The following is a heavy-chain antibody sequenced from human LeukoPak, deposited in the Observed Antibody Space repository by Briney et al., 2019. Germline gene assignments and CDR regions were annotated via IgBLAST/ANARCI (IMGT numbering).Heavy chain of an antibody. CDR3: ARASSSWYFTSFDY. CDR2: INAGNGNT. V-gene: IGHV1-3*01. D-gene: IGHD6-13*01. J-gene: IGHJ4*02. CDR1: GYTFTSYA. Sequence: ASVKVSCKASGYTFTSYAVHWVRQAPGQRLEWMGWINAGNGNTKYSQKFQGRVTITRDTSASAAYMELSSLRSEDTAVYYCARASSSWYFTSFDYWGQGTLVTVSS.